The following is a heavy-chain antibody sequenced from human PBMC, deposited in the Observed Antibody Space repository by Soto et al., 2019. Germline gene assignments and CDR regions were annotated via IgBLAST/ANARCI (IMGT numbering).Heavy chain of an antibody. CDR3: VRMIAVKPRYYFDY. Sequence: SETLSLTCTVSGGSISSGDYYWSWVRPPPGEDLEYIGYIYYTGSSYSNPSLKSRVTISVDTSKNQFSLKLTSVTAADTAVYYCVRMIAVKPRYYFDYWGQGTLVTVSS. V-gene: IGHV4-30-4*01. CDR1: GGSISSGDYY. D-gene: IGHD3-22*01. CDR2: IYYTGSS. J-gene: IGHJ4*02.